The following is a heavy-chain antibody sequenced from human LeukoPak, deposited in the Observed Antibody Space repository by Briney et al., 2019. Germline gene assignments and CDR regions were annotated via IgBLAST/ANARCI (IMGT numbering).Heavy chain of an antibody. CDR1: GYTFTSYD. D-gene: IGHD3-9*01. J-gene: IGHJ4*02. V-gene: IGHV1-8*03. CDR2: MNPNSGNT. CDR3: ARVLTGYYTKGDY. Sequence: GASVKVSCKASGYTFTSYDINWVRQATGQGLEWMGWMNPNSGNTGYAQKFQGRVTITRNTSISTAYMELSSLRAEDTAVYYCARVLTGYYTKGDYWGQGALVTVSS.